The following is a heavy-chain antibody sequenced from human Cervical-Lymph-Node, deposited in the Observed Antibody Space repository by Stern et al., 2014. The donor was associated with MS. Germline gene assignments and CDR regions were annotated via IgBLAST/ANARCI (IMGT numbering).Heavy chain of an antibody. CDR2: LYWDDDK. D-gene: IGHD3-16*01. Sequence: QVTLKESGPTVVKPTQTLTLTCSFSGFSLSTLGVGVGWIRQPPGKALEWLGILYWDDDKRYHPSLRSRLNITKDTFKNRVVLTLPNMDPVDTATYFCTHGLIRLGDLSSPPIDSWGRGTLVTVSS. J-gene: IGHJ5*01. CDR1: GFSLSTLGVG. V-gene: IGHV2-5*09. CDR3: THGLIRLGDLSSPPIDS.